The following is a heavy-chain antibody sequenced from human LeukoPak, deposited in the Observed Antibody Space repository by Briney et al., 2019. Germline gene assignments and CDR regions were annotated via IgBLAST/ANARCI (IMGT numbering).Heavy chain of an antibody. CDR3: ARSGIVVVPAAWDY. V-gene: IGHV1-69*01. CDR2: TIPIFGTA. J-gene: IGHJ4*02. CDR1: GGTFSSYA. D-gene: IGHD2-2*01. Sequence: GASVKVSCKASGGTFSSYAISWVRQAPGQGLEWMGGTIPIFGTANYAQKFQGRVTITADESTSTAYMELSSLRSEDTAVYYCARSGIVVVPAAWDYWGQGTLVTVSS.